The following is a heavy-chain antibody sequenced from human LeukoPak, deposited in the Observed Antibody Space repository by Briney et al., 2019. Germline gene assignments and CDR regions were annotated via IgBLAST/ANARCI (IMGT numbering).Heavy chain of an antibody. CDR2: ISAYNGNT. J-gene: IGHJ4*02. V-gene: IGHV1-18*01. CDR3: ARGRPNYDFWSGYSYYFDY. D-gene: IGHD3-3*01. Sequence: GASVKVSCKASGYTFTSYGISWVRQAPGQGLEWMGWISAYNGNTNYAQKFQGRVTITADESTSTAYMELSSLRSEDTAVYYCARGRPNYDFWSGYSYYFDYWGQGTLVTVSS. CDR1: GYTFTSYG.